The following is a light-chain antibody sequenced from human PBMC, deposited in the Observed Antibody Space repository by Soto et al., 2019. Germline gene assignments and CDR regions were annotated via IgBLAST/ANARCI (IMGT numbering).Light chain of an antibody. J-gene: IGLJ2*01. CDR3: QSYDGSLMGV. CDR2: GNN. V-gene: IGLV1-40*01. Sequence: QSILTQPPSVSGAPGQGVPISCLGAAPNTGAGYDVHWYQQVPGTAPKLLIYGNNKRPSGVPDRFSGSKSGTSASLAITGLQADDEGDYYCQSYDGSLMGVFSGGTKVTVL. CDR1: APNTGAGYD.